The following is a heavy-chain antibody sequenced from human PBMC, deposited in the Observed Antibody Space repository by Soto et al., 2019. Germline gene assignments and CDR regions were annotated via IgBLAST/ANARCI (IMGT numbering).Heavy chain of an antibody. D-gene: IGHD3-22*01. CDR3: ARARYYYDSSGYPKPYYFDY. V-gene: IGHV5-51*01. CDR2: IYPGDSDT. J-gene: IGHJ4*02. Sequence: GESLKISCKGSGYSFTSYWIGWVRQMPGKGLEWMGIIYPGDSDTRYSPSFQGQVTISADKSISTAYLQWSSLKASDTAMYYCARARYYYDSSGYPKPYYFDYWGQGTLVTVSA. CDR1: GYSFTSYW.